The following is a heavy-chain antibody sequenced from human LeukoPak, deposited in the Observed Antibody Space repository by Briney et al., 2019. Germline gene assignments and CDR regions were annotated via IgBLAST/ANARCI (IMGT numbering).Heavy chain of an antibody. J-gene: IGHJ4*02. CDR1: GYTFTSYD. D-gene: IGHD6-19*01. CDR2: MNPNSGNT. Sequence: ASVKVSCKASGYTFTSYDINWVRQATGQGIEWMGWMNPNSGNTAYAQKFQGRVTMTRNTSISTAYIELSSLRSEDTAVYYCTRRSGCYNYWGQGTLVTVSS. V-gene: IGHV1-8*01. CDR3: TRRSGCYNY.